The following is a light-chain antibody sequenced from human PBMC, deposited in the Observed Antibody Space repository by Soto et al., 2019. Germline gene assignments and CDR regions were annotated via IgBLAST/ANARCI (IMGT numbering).Light chain of an antibody. CDR2: EGS. J-gene: IGLJ1*01. V-gene: IGLV2-23*01. CDR1: SSDVGGYKS. CDR3: CSYAGSSTYV. Sequence: QSALTQPRSVSGSPGQSVTVSCIGTSSDVGGYKSVSWYQQYPGKAPKLMIYEGSKRPSGVSNRFSGSKSGNTASLTISGLQAEDEADYYCCSYAGSSTYVFGTGTKVTVL.